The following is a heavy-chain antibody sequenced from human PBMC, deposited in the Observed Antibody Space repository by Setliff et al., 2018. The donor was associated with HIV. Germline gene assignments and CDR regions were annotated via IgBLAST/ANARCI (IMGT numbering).Heavy chain of an antibody. Sequence: SETLSFTCTVSDGSISSHYWSWTRQPPGKGLEWIGSIYYSGSTNYNPPLKSRVTISVDTSKNQSSLKLSSVTAADTGVYYCAGTWMVRSVSRAFDIWGRGTMVTVSS. CDR2: IYYSGST. D-gene: IGHD3-10*01. J-gene: IGHJ3*02. CDR3: AGTWMVRSVSRAFDI. CDR1: DGSISSHY. V-gene: IGHV4-59*11.